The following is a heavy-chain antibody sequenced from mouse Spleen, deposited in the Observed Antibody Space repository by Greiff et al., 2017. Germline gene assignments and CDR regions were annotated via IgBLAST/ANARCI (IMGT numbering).Heavy chain of an antibody. CDR3: ARGITTVVDWYFDV. Sequence: VKLQESGPELVKPGASVKLSCKASGYTFTSYDINWVKQRPGQGLEWIGWIYPRDGSTKYNEKFKGKATLTVDTSSSTAYMELHSLTSEDSAVYFCARGITTVVDWYFDVWGAGTTVTVSS. CDR2: IYPRDGST. J-gene: IGHJ1*01. CDR1: GYTFTSYD. D-gene: IGHD1-1*01. V-gene: IGHV1-85*01.